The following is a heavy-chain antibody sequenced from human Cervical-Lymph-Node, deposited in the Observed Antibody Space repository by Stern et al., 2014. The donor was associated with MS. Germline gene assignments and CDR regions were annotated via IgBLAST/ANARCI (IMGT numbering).Heavy chain of an antibody. CDR2: IIPIFGTA. D-gene: IGHD2/OR15-2a*01. V-gene: IGHV1-69*01. Sequence: VQLVESRAEVKKPGSSVKVSCKASGGTFSSYAINWVRQAPGQGPEWMGGIIPIFGTANYAQKFQGRVTITADESTATAYMELSSLRSEDTAVYYCARDSRHYDTTFYFDSWGQGTLVTVSS. CDR3: ARDSRHYDTTFYFDS. CDR1: GGTFSSYA. J-gene: IGHJ4*02.